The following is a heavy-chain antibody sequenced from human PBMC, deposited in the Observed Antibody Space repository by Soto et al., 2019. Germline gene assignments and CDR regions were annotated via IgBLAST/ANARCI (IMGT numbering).Heavy chain of an antibody. V-gene: IGHV1-18*01. CDR2: ISAHNGNT. CDR1: GYTFTSYG. Sequence: ASVKVSCKASGYTFTSYGISWVRQAPGQGLEWMGWISAHNGNTNYAQKLQGRVTMTTDTSTSTAYMELRSLRSDDTAVYYCARARRRGLVIPTHFDYWGQGTLVTVSS. J-gene: IGHJ4*02. CDR3: ARARRRGLVIPTHFDY. D-gene: IGHD3-9*01.